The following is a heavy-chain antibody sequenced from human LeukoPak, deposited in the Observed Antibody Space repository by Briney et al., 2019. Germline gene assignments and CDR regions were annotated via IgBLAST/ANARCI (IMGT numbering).Heavy chain of an antibody. CDR3: ARATNGYNGYITADRFDY. V-gene: IGHV1-24*01. D-gene: IGHD5-12*01. J-gene: IGHJ4*02. Sequence: ASVKVSCKVSGYTLTELSMHWVRQAPGKGLEWMGGFDPEDGETIYAQKFQGRVTMTEDTSTDTAYMELSSLRSADTAVYYCARATNGYNGYITADRFDYWGQGTLVTVSS. CDR1: GYTLTELS. CDR2: FDPEDGET.